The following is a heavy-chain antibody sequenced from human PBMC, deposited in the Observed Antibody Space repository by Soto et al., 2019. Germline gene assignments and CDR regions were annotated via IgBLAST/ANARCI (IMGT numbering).Heavy chain of an antibody. CDR3: ARDTIYYNTTDYSFDY. V-gene: IGHV1-46*03. Sequence: ASVKVSCKASGYPFTTYYMHWVRQAPGQGLEWMGIVNPSGGSTTYAQKFQGRVIMTRDTSTSTLYMGLTSLRSEDTAVYYCARDTIYYNTTDYSFDYWGQGTLVTVSS. CDR1: GYPFTTYY. CDR2: VNPSGGST. D-gene: IGHD3-22*01. J-gene: IGHJ4*02.